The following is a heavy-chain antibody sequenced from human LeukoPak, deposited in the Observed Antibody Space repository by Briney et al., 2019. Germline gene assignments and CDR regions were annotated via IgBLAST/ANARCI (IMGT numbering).Heavy chain of an antibody. CDR2: IAYDGSNK. D-gene: IGHD6-19*01. CDR1: GFTFSSSA. J-gene: IGHJ4*02. CDR3: ARAEGQWLVPFDY. V-gene: IGHV3-30-3*01. Sequence: GGSLRLSCAASGFTFSSSAMHWVRQAPGKGLEWVAVIAYDGSNKYYADSVKGRLTISRDNSKNTLYLQMNSLRPEETAVYYCARAEGQWLVPFDYWGQGTLVTVSS.